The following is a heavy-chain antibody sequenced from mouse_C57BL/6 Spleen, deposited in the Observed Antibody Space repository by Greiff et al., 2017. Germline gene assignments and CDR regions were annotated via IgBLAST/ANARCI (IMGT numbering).Heavy chain of an antibody. CDR1: GFTFSSYA. CDR3: ARGGKLYAMDY. CDR2: ISDGGSYT. Sequence: EVMLVESGGGLVKPGGSLKLSCAASGFTFSSYAMSWVRQTPEKRLEWVATISDGGSYTYSPDNVKGRFTISRDNAKNNLYLQMSHLKSEDTAMYYCARGGKLYAMDYWGQGTSVTVSS. J-gene: IGHJ4*01. V-gene: IGHV5-4*03.